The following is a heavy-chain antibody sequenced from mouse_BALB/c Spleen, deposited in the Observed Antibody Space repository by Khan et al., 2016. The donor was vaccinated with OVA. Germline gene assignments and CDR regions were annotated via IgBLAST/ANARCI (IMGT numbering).Heavy chain of an antibody. D-gene: IGHD2-14*01. CDR1: GFTFSDYY. CDR3: SREWGLYRYAWFAY. V-gene: IGHV5-4*02. J-gene: IGHJ3*01. Sequence: EVELVESGGGLVKPGGSLKLSCAASGFTFSDYYMYWVRQTPEKRLEWVATISDGGTYTYYPDSVKGRFTISRDNAKNNLYLQMSSLKYEGAAMYYCSREWGLYRYAWFAYWGQGTLVTVS. CDR2: ISDGGTYT.